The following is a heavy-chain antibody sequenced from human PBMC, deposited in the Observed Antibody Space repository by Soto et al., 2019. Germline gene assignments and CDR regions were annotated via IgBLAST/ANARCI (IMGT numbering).Heavy chain of an antibody. D-gene: IGHD6-6*01. CDR2: IFPSDSDT. Sequence: GESLKISCTGSEYSFTNYWVCWVRQMPGKGLEWMRIIFPSDSDTRYSPSFQGQVTISADKSISTAYLQWSSLKASDTAMYYCARRSSSSSLVLGGLDLWGQGTMVTVSS. CDR3: ARRSSSSSLVLGGLDL. CDR1: EYSFTNYW. V-gene: IGHV5-51*01. J-gene: IGHJ3*01.